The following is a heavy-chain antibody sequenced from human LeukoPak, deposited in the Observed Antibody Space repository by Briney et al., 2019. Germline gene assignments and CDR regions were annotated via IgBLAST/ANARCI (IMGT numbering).Heavy chain of an antibody. J-gene: IGHJ4*02. Sequence: SETLSLTCTVSGGSTSSYYWSWIRQPPGKGLEWIGYIYYSGSTNYNPSLKSRVTISVDTSKNQFSLKLSSVTAADTAVYYCARGATIYFDYWGQGTLVTVSS. D-gene: IGHD1-26*01. CDR2: IYYSGST. CDR3: ARGATIYFDY. V-gene: IGHV4-59*01. CDR1: GGSTSSYY.